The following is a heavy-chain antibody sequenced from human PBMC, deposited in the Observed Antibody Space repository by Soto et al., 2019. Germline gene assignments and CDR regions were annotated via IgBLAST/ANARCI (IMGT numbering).Heavy chain of an antibody. Sequence: QVQLVQSGAEVKKPGASVKVSCKASGYTFTSYDINWVRQATGQGLEWMGWMNPNSGNTGYAQKFQGRVTMTRNTSISTAYMELSSLRSEDTAVYYCARDKLLVPAASYYYYGMDVWGQGTTVTVSS. CDR1: GYTFTSYD. J-gene: IGHJ6*02. V-gene: IGHV1-8*01. CDR3: ARDKLLVPAASYYYYGMDV. CDR2: MNPNSGNT. D-gene: IGHD2-2*01.